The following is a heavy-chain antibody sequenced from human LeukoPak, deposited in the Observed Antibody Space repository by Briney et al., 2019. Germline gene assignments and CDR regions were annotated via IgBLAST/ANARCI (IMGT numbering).Heavy chain of an antibody. Sequence: ASVKVSCKASGYTFTSYDINWVRQATGQGLEWMGWMNPNSGNTGYAQKFQGRVTMTRNTSISTAYMELSSLRSEDTAVYYCASSGSGTTEDYYGMDVWGQGTTVTVSS. D-gene: IGHD3-10*01. J-gene: IGHJ6*02. CDR2: MNPNSGNT. CDR1: GYTFTSYD. CDR3: ASSGSGTTEDYYGMDV. V-gene: IGHV1-8*01.